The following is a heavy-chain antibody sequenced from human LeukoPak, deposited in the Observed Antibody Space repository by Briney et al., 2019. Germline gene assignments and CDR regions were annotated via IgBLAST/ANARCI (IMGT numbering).Heavy chain of an antibody. J-gene: IGHJ4*02. CDR2: IYYSGST. V-gene: IGHV4-59*08. D-gene: IGHD6-6*01. CDR1: GGSINSYY. Sequence: PSETLSRTCTVSGGSINSYYWSWIRQPPGKGLEWIGYIYYSGSTNYNPSLKSRVTISVDTSKNQFSLKLSSVTAADTAVYYCASYSISSGGYFDYWGQGTLVTVSS. CDR3: ASYSISSGGYFDY.